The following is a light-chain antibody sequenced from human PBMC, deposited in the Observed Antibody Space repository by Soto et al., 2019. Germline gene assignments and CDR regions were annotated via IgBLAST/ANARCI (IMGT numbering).Light chain of an antibody. Sequence: EIVLTQSPATLSLSPGERATLSCRASQSVSSFLAWYQQKPGQAPRLLIYDASNRATGIPARFSGSGSGTDFTLTLNRLEPEDFAVYYCQHRSNWPPSFGQGTRLEIK. V-gene: IGKV3-11*01. CDR3: QHRSNWPPS. CDR1: QSVSSF. CDR2: DAS. J-gene: IGKJ5*01.